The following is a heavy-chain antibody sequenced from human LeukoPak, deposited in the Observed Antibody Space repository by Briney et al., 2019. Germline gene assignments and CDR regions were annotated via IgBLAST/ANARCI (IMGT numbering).Heavy chain of an antibody. Sequence: SVKVSCKAPGGTFSSYAISWVRQAPGQGLEWMGGIIPIFGTANYAQKFQDRVTITADESTSTAYMELSSLRSEDTAVYYCARELWDIVVVVAATRGAFDIWGQGTMVTVSS. CDR1: GGTFSSYA. J-gene: IGHJ3*02. CDR2: IIPIFGTA. D-gene: IGHD2-15*01. CDR3: ARELWDIVVVVAATRGAFDI. V-gene: IGHV1-69*13.